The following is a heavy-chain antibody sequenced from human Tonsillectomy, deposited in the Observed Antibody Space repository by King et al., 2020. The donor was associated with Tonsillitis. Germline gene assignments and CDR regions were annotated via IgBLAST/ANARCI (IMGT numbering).Heavy chain of an antibody. CDR1: GFTFSDFG. D-gene: IGHD3-9*01. CDR2: ISYDGINK. J-gene: IGHJ6*02. V-gene: IGHV3-30*18. CDR3: AKDFSRYYDILTGANGMDV. Sequence: VQLVESGGGVDQPGRSLRLSCAASGFTFSDFGMHWVRQAPGKGLEWVAGISYDGINKYYADSVKGRFTISRDNSKNTLFLQMNSLRGEDTAVYYCAKDFSRYYDILTGANGMDVWGQGTTVTVSS.